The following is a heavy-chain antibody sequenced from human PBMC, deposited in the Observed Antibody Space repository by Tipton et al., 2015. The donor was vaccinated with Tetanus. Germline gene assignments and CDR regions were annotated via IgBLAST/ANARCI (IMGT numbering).Heavy chain of an antibody. D-gene: IGHD3-16*01. CDR2: IKSQIDGGAI. CDR3: TTSGPGASGGDH. V-gene: IGHV3-15*01. CDR1: GFIFSEFTFSNAW. Sequence: SLRLSCTGSGFIFSEFTFSNAWMSWVRQAPGKGLEWIGRIKSQIDGGAIDYAAPMKDRFTLSRDDSKNTVFLHMNNLRTEDTAVYYCTTSGPGASGGDHWGQGTLVTVSA. J-gene: IGHJ4*02.